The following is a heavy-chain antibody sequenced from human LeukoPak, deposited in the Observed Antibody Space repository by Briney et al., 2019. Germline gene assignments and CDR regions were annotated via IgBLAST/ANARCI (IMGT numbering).Heavy chain of an antibody. V-gene: IGHV4-4*09. D-gene: IGHD4-17*01. CDR2: IYTSGST. J-gene: IGHJ4*02. CDR1: GGSISSYY. CDR3: ARRTLTTKYCYFDY. Sequence: SETLSLTCTVSGGSISSYYWSWIRQPPGKGLEWIGYIYTSGSTNYNPSLKSRVTILVDTSKNQFSLKLSSVTAADTAVYYCARRTLTTKYCYFDYWGQGTLVTVSS.